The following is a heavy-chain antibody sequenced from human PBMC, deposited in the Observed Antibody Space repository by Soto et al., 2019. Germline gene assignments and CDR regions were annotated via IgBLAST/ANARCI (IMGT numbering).Heavy chain of an antibody. CDR3: ARDSNTIFGVVTISYYYYGMDV. Sequence: ASVKVSCKASGYTFTGYYMYWVRQAPGQGLEWMGWINPNSGGTNYAQKFQGWVTMTRDTSISTAYMELSRLRSDDTAVYYCARDSNTIFGVVTISYYYYGMDVWGQGTTVTVSS. J-gene: IGHJ6*02. V-gene: IGHV1-2*04. CDR1: GYTFTGYY. CDR2: INPNSGGT. D-gene: IGHD3-3*01.